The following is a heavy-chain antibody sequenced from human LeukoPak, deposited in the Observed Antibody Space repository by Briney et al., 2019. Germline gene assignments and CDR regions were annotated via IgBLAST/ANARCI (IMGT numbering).Heavy chain of an antibody. CDR1: GFPFTTYW. D-gene: IGHD3-10*02. CDR3: AELGITMIGGV. J-gene: IGHJ6*04. CDR2: ISSSGRTI. V-gene: IGHV3-48*04. Sequence: GSLRLSCAASGFPFTTYWMSWVRQAPGKGLEWVSYISSSGRTIYYAASAKGRFTISRDNAKNSLYLQMNSLRAEDTAVYYCAELGITMIGGVWGKGTTVTISS.